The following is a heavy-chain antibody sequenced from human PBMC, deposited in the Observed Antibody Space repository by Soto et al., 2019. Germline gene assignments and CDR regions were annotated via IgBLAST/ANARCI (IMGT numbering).Heavy chain of an antibody. CDR1: GFIFSDHY. J-gene: IGHJ4*02. D-gene: IGHD3-10*01. CDR3: SSAGGTYFSRFDY. Sequence: PGGSLRLSCAASGFIFSDHYMDWVRQAPGKGLEWVGRIKSRTDDGTTDYSAPVKGRFAISRDDSKNTLYLQMNSLRTEDTGVYYCSSAGGTYFSRFDYWGLGILVTVSS. V-gene: IGHV3-15*07. CDR2: IKSRTDDGTT.